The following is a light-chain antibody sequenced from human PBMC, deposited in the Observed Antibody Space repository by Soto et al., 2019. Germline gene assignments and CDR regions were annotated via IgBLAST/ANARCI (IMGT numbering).Light chain of an antibody. CDR2: AAS. CDR3: QLYNSYSRT. Sequence: DNELKNSASGMCGDVGDRVTINCRASQGISNYLAWFQQKPGKVPKRLMYAASTLQSGVPSRFSGSGSGTEFTLTICSLQPDDFATYYCQLYNSYSRTFAQGTKVDI. CDR1: QGISNY. V-gene: IGKV1-16*01. J-gene: IGKJ1*01.